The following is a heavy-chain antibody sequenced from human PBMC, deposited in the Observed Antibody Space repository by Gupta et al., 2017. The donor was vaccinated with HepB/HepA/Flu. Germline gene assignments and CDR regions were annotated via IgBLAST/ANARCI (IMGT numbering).Heavy chain of an antibody. CDR3: ARDVEIQSRFDP. CDR1: GFTFSDYY. CDR2: ISSSGSTI. J-gene: IGHJ5*02. Sequence: QVQLVESGGGLVKPGGSLRLSCAASGFTFSDYYMSWIRQARGKGLEWVSYISSSGSTIYYAESVKGRFTISRDNAKNSLYLQMNSLRAEDTAGYYCARDVEIQSRFDPWGQGTLVTVSS. V-gene: IGHV3-11*01. D-gene: IGHD5-24*01.